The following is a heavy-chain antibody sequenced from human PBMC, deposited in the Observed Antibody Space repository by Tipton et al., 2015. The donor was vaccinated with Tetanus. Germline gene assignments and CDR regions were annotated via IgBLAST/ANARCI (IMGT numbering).Heavy chain of an antibody. Sequence: TLSLTCTVSGGSISSSSHYWTWIRQRPGKGLEWIGYVYYSGTTYFDLSLQSRLTLSVDTSRNLFSLKLTSVTAADTGIYYCARGTGSPYALDVWGQGTAVTVSS. V-gene: IGHV4-31*03. CDR3: ARGTGSPYALDV. CDR2: VYYSGTT. J-gene: IGHJ6*02. CDR1: GGSISSSSHY.